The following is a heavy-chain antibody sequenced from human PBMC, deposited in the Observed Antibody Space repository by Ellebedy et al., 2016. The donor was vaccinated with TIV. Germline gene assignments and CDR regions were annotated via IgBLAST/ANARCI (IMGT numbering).Heavy chain of an antibody. Sequence: SLKISCAAAGFTFADHAMHWVRQAPGKGLEWASGINWNGGRTEYSDSVKGRLTISRDNAKNSLYLQMHSLRPEDTALYYCVKSIGVTVMGAAGFDYWGQGTLVTVSS. CDR2: INWNGGRT. CDR1: GFTFADHA. CDR3: VKSIGVTVMGAAGFDY. J-gene: IGHJ4*02. V-gene: IGHV3-9*01. D-gene: IGHD4-17*01.